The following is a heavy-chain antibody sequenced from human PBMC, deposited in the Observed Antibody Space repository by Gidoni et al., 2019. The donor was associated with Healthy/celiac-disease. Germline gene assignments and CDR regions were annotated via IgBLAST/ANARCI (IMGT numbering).Heavy chain of an antibody. D-gene: IGHD1-26*01. Sequence: GWINAGNGNTKYSQKFQGRVTITRDTSASTVYMELSSLRSEDTAVYYCARGRDLLQFDYWGQGTLVTVSS. CDR2: INAGNGNT. J-gene: IGHJ4*02. CDR3: ARGRDLLQFDY. V-gene: IGHV1-3*01.